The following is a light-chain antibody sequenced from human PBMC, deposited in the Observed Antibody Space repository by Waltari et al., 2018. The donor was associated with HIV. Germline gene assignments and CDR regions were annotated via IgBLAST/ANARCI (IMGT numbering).Light chain of an antibody. CDR3: CSYAGNSDVV. J-gene: IGLJ2*01. Sequence: QSALTQPHSVSGSPGQSVTISCTGTSSDIGGYNYVSWYRQFPGKAPSVIIHDVNKRPSWVPDRFSRSKSGNTASLTISGLHTDDEADYYCCSYAGNSDVVFGGGTTLTVL. V-gene: IGLV2-11*01. CDR1: SSDIGGYNY. CDR2: DVN.